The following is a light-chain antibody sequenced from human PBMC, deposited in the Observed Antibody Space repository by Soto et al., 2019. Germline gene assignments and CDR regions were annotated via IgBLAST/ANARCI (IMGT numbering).Light chain of an antibody. Sequence: DIQMTQSPSTLSASVGDRVTITCRASQSIGRWLAWYQQKPGKAPKVLIYDASALPRGVPSRFSGSGSGTDFTLTVSSLEPEDFAVYYCSQRSTWPQITFGHGTRLEIK. J-gene: IGKJ5*01. CDR3: SQRSTWPQIT. CDR2: DAS. V-gene: IGKV1-5*01. CDR1: QSIGRW.